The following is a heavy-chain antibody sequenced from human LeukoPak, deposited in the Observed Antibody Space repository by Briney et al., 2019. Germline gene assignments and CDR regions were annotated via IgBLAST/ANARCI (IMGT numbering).Heavy chain of an antibody. CDR3: AKDGGWMDPSVLYWYFDL. CDR2: IYSDGTT. J-gene: IGHJ2*01. D-gene: IGHD3-16*01. V-gene: IGHV3-66*01. Sequence: GGSLRLSCAASGFTVRNNYMTWGRQAPGKGLEWVSLIYSDGTTQYADSVKGRFTISRDNSKNTLFLQMNSLKAEDTAVYYCAKDGGWMDPSVLYWYFDLWGRGTLVTVSS. CDR1: GFTVRNNY.